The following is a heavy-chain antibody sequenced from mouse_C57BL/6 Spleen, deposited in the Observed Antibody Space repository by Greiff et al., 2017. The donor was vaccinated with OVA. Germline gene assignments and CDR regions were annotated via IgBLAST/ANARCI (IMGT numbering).Heavy chain of an antibody. V-gene: IGHV1-15*01. CDR3: TRLLGRAWFAY. J-gene: IGHJ3*01. CDR1: GYTFTDYE. CDR2: IDPETGGT. Sequence: VQLVESGAELVRPGASVTLSCKASGYTFTDYEMHWVKQTPVHGLEWIGAIDPETGGTAYNQKFKGKAILTADKSSSTAYMELRSLTSEDSAVYYCTRLLGRAWFAYWGQGTLVTVSA. D-gene: IGHD4-1*01.